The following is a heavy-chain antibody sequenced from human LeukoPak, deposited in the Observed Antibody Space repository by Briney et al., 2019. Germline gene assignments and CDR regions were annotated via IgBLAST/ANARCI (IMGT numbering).Heavy chain of an antibody. CDR3: ARNWGPDIVLMVYASGYFDY. J-gene: IGHJ4*02. Sequence: GGSLRLSCAASGFTFSSYWMSWVRQAPGKGLEWVANIKQDGSEKYYVDSVKGRFTISRDNAKNSLYLQMNSLRAEDTAVYYCARNWGPDIVLMVYASGYFDYWGQGTLVTVSS. V-gene: IGHV3-7*01. CDR2: IKQDGSEK. D-gene: IGHD2-8*01. CDR1: GFTFSSYW.